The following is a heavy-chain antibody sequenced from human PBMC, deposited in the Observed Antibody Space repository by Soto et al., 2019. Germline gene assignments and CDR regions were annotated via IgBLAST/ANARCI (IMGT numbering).Heavy chain of an antibody. V-gene: IGHV3-23*01. D-gene: IGHD3-9*01. CDR1: GFTFSSYA. CDR2: ISGSGGST. J-gene: IGHJ4*02. Sequence: GGSLRLSCAASGFTFSSYAMSWVRQAPGKGLEWVSAISGSGGSTYYADSVKGRFTISRDNSKNTLYLQMNSLRAEDTAVYYCAKDTVLRYFDWLPFDYWGQGTLVTVSS. CDR3: AKDTVLRYFDWLPFDY.